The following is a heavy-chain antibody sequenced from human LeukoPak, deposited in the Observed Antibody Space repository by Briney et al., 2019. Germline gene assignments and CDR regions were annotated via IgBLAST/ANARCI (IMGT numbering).Heavy chain of an antibody. V-gene: IGHV6-1*01. CDR2: TYYRSKWYS. Sequence: SQTLSLTCAISGDSATATTSAWNWIRHSPSRGLEWLGRTYYRSKWYSDYAVSVQSRIIISADPSKNQFSLQLKSVTPEDTAVYYCATGYQLPYWGQGTRVTVSS. J-gene: IGHJ4*02. D-gene: IGHD3-9*01. CDR3: ATGYQLPY. CDR1: GDSATATTSA.